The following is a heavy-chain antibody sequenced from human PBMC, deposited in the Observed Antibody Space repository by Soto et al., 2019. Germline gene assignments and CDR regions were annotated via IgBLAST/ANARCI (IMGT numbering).Heavy chain of an antibody. D-gene: IGHD2-21*01. CDR2: IDPSDSDT. CDR1: GYRFTAYW. CDR3: ATSPHCGGDCYDLDS. V-gene: IGHV5-10-1*01. J-gene: IGHJ4*02. Sequence: GESLKISCKGSGYRFTAYWINWVRQMPGRGLEWMGRIDPSDSDTKYSPSFEGHVSFTADKSITTAYLQWSSLRSSDTAMYFCATSPHCGGDCYDLDSWGQGTLVTVSS.